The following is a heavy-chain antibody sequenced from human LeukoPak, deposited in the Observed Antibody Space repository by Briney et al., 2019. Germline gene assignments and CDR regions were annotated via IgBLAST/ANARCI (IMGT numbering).Heavy chain of an antibody. D-gene: IGHD2-15*01. CDR3: AKNGDRGAYCSGGSCYPYYYYYMDV. CDR2: ISGSGGST. Sequence: GGSLRLSCAASGFTFSSYAMSWVRQAPGKGLEWVSAISGSGGSTYYADSVKGRFTISRDNSKNTLFLQVNSLRAEDTAIYYCAKNGDRGAYCSGGSCYPYYYYYMDVWGKGTTVTISS. CDR1: GFTFSSYA. J-gene: IGHJ6*03. V-gene: IGHV3-23*01.